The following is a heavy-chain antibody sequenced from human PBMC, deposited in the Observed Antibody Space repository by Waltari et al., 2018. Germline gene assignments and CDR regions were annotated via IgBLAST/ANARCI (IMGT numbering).Heavy chain of an antibody. CDR3: ARTLPGGGADYGMDV. CDR1: GGSISSSSYY. D-gene: IGHD1-26*01. J-gene: IGHJ6*02. Sequence: QLQLQESGPGLVKPSETLSLTCTVSGGSISSSSYYWGWIRQPPGEGLGWIGSIYYSGSTYYNPSLKSRVTISVDTSKNQFSLKLSSVTAADTAVYYCARTLPGGGADYGMDVWGQGTTVTVSS. V-gene: IGHV4-39*07. CDR2: IYYSGST.